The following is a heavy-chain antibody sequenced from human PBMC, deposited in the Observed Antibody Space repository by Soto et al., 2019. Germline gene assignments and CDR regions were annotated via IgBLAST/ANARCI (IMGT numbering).Heavy chain of an antibody. D-gene: IGHD2-2*01. Sequence: QVQLVQSGPEMKKPGASVKLSCEASGYTFTTYSLHWVRQAPGQSLEWMGWIHGGNGNTEYTQKFQGRVTITRDTSASTAYMELRSLRSEDTAVFYCARAYCSSSSCYNYYSNGMDVWGQGTTVTVS. CDR3: ARAYCSSSSCYNYYSNGMDV. V-gene: IGHV1-3*01. CDR2: IHGGNGNT. J-gene: IGHJ6*02. CDR1: GYTFTTYS.